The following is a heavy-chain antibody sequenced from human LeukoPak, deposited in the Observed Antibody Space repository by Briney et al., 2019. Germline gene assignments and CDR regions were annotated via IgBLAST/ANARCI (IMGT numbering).Heavy chain of an antibody. D-gene: IGHD4-23*01. CDR2: INPNSGGT. CDR3: ARGQDYGGTLDY. V-gene: IGHV1-2*02. Sequence: GASVKVSCKASGYTFTGYYMHWVRQAPGQGPEWMGWINPNSGGTNYVQKFQGRVTMTRDTSISTAYMELSRLRFDDTAVYYCARGQDYGGTLDYWGQGTLVTVSS. J-gene: IGHJ4*02. CDR1: GYTFTGYY.